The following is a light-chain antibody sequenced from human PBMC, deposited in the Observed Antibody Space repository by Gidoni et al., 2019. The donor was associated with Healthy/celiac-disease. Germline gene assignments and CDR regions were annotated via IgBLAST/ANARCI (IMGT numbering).Light chain of an antibody. CDR3: QQRSNWGGS. CDR2: DAS. J-gene: IGKJ2*03. CDR1: QSVSSY. V-gene: IGKV3-11*01. Sequence: ELVLTQSPATLSLSPGERASLSCRASQSVSSYLAWYQQKPGQAPRLLIYDASNRATGIPARFSGSGSGTDFTLTISSLEPEDFAVYYCQQRSNWGGSLXXXTKLEIK.